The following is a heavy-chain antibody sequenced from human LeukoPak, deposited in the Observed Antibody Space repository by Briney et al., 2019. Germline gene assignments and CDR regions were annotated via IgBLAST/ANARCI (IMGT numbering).Heavy chain of an antibody. Sequence: PGRSLRLSCAASGFTFSSYGMYWVRQAPGKGLQWVAVIWSGGNNQYYADSVKGRFTISRDNSKNMLYLQMNSLGAEDTAVYYCARDRSYHYFDYWGQGTLVTVSS. J-gene: IGHJ4*02. V-gene: IGHV3-33*07. D-gene: IGHD1-26*01. CDR1: GFTFSSYG. CDR3: ARDRSYHYFDY. CDR2: IWSGGNNQ.